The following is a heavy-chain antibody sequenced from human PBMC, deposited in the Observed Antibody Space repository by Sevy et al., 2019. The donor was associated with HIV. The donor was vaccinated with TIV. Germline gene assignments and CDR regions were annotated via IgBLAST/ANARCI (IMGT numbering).Heavy chain of an antibody. CDR3: ARRGGLVDGGMHV. D-gene: IGHD2-8*02. J-gene: IGHJ6*02. CDR1: GGSVSSGSYY. CDR2: IYYSGNT. V-gene: IGHV4-61*01. Sequence: SETLSLTCTVSGGSVSSGSYYWSWIRQPPGKGLECIGYIYYSGNTNYNPSLKSRVTISVDPSKNQFSLNLGSVTAADRAVYYCARRGGLVDGGMHVWGQGATVTVSS.